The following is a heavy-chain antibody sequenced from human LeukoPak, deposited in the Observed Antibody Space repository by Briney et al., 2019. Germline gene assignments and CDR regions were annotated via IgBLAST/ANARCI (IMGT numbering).Heavy chain of an antibody. V-gene: IGHV4-4*07. J-gene: IGHJ5*02. D-gene: IGHD6-13*01. CDR3: ARDHPHSSSWYRSNWFDP. CDR2: IYTSGST. Sequence: SETLSLTCTVSGGSISSYYWSWIRQPAGKGLEWIGRIYTSGSTNYNPSLKSRVTMSVDTSKNQFSLKLSSVTAADTAVYYCARDHPHSSSWYRSNWFDPWGQGTLVTVSS. CDR1: GGSISSYY.